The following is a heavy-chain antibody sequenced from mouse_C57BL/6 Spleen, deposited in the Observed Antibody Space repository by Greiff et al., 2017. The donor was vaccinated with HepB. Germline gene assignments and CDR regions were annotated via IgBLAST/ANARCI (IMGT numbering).Heavy chain of an antibody. Sequence: QVQLQQPGAELVMPGASVKLSCKASGYTFTSYWMHWVKQRPGQGLEWIGEIDPSDSYTNYNQKFKGKSTLTVDKSSSTAYMQLSSLTSEDSAVYYCARAYSNYGFAYWGQGTLVTVSA. J-gene: IGHJ3*01. V-gene: IGHV1-69*01. CDR2: IDPSDSYT. D-gene: IGHD2-5*01. CDR1: GYTFTSYW. CDR3: ARAYSNYGFAY.